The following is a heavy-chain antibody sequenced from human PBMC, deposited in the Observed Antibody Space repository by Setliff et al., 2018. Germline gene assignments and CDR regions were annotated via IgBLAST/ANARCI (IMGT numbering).Heavy chain of an antibody. CDR2: IYTRGST. D-gene: IGHD4-4*01. J-gene: IGHJ6*03. V-gene: IGHV4-4*08. CDR1: GGSISSYY. CDR3: ARGVTRPIYYYYYYMDV. Sequence: SETLSLTCSVSGGSISSYYWSWIRQPPGKGLEWIGYIYTRGSTNYNPPLQSRVTISVDTAKKQFSLKLSSVTAADTAVYYCARGVTRPIYYYYYYMDVWGKGTTVTVSS.